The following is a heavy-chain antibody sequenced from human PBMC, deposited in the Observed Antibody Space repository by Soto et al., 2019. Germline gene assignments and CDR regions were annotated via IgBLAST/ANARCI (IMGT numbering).Heavy chain of an antibody. V-gene: IGHV1-24*01. CDR1: GYTLTELS. CDR2: FDPEDGET. J-gene: IGHJ4*02. CDR3: ATEGSYSSSFDY. Sequence: ASVKVSCKVSGYTLTELSMHWVRQAPGKGLEWMGGFDPEDGETIYAQKFQGRVTMTEDTSTDTAYMELSSLRSEDTAVYYCATEGSYSSSFDYWGQGTLVTVSS. D-gene: IGHD6-13*01.